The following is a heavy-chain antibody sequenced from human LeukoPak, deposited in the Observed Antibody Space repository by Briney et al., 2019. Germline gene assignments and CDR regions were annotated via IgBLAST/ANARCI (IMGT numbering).Heavy chain of an antibody. Sequence: GGSLRLSCAASGFTLSDYWMSWVRQAPGKGLEWVSRIRNDGSIATYADSVKGRFSISRDNAKNTLYLQMNSLRDEDTAFYYCAKSDYFDPWGLGTLVTVSS. CDR1: GFTLSDYW. V-gene: IGHV3-74*01. D-gene: IGHD1-26*01. CDR3: AKSDYFDP. J-gene: IGHJ5*02. CDR2: IRNDGSIA.